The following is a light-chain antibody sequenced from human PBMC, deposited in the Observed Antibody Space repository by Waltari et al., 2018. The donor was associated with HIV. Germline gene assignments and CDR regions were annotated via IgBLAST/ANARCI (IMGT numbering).Light chain of an antibody. CDR3: NSYTSNSTLDV. CDR2: DVN. V-gene: IGLV2-14*03. CDR1: TSDIGDYNS. Sequence: QSALTQPASVPGSPGQSITIACTGTTSDIGDYNSVSWYQQYPDKAPRLVIFDVNNRPSGISNRFSGFKSGTTASLIISGLRPEDEADYYCNSYTSNSTLDVFGTGTKVTVL. J-gene: IGLJ1*01.